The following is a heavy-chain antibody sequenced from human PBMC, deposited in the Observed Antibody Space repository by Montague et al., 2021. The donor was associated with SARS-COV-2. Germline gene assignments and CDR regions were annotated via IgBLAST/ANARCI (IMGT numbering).Heavy chain of an antibody. J-gene: IGHJ6*02. CDR1: GDSISSLHYY. CDR2: VFYRGST. Sequence: SETLSLTCTVSGDSISSLHYYWGWIRQSPGKGLEWIGSVFYRGSTYYNPSLGSRVTISVDTSKNQFALRLRSVTAADTAVYYCARRGYVVGGSGFDFWGQGITVPVSS. CDR3: ARRGYVVGGSGFDF. D-gene: IGHD2-15*01. V-gene: IGHV4-39*01.